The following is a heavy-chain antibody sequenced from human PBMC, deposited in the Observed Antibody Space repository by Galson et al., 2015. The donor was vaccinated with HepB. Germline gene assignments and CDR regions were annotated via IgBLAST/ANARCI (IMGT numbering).Heavy chain of an antibody. CDR3: ATVPCVTTTCSPYNWFDP. D-gene: IGHD2-2*01. V-gene: IGHV1-2*02. Sequence: SVKVSCKASGYTFTSYYIHWMRQAPGQGLEWMGFINPNSGGTNYAQKFHDRVTMTRETSISTAYMELRGLRSDDTAVYFCATVPCVTTTCSPYNWFDPWGQGTLVTVSS. CDR1: GYTFTSYY. J-gene: IGHJ5*02. CDR2: INPNSGGT.